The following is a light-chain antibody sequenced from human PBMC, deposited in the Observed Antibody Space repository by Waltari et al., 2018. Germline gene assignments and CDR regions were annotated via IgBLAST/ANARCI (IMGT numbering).Light chain of an antibody. CDR1: SPNIGGND. CDR3: GTWDSSLAVWM. CDR2: DDN. Sequence: QSLLTQPPSLSAAPGQRVTIYCSGTSPNIGGNDVFWYQQFPGKAPRLLIYDDNRRPAGIPDRFSGSKSATSASLASSRLQTGDEADYCCGTWDSSLAVWMFGGGTRLTVL. J-gene: IGLJ3*02. V-gene: IGLV1-51*02.